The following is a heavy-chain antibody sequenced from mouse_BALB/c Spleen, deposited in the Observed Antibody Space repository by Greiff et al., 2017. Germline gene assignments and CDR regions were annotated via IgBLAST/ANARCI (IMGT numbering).Heavy chain of an antibody. V-gene: IGHV3-2*02. CDR1: GYSITSDYA. J-gene: IGHJ2*01. Sequence: VQLKESGPGLVKPSQSLSLTCTVTGYSITSDYAWNWIRQFPGNKLEWMGYISYSGSTSYNPSLKSRISITRDTSKNQFFLQLNSVTTEDTATYYCARDDYAFDYWGQGTTLTVSS. D-gene: IGHD2-4*01. CDR2: ISYSGST. CDR3: ARDDYAFDY.